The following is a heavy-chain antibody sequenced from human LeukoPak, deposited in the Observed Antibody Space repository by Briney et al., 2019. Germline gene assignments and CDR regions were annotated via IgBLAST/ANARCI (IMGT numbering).Heavy chain of an antibody. J-gene: IGHJ4*02. CDR3: ARDPSSVASGYYFDS. D-gene: IGHD5-12*01. Sequence: GGSLRLSCAASGFTFSNYAMHWVRQAPGKGLEWVAVISNDGSKKDYADSVKGRFTISRDNSKNTLYLQMNSLRAEDTAVYYCARDPSSVASGYYFDSWGQGTLVTVSS. CDR2: ISNDGSKK. CDR1: GFTFSNYA. V-gene: IGHV3-30*04.